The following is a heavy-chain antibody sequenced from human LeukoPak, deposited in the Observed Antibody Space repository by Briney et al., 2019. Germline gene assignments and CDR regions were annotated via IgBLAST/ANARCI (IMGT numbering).Heavy chain of an antibody. V-gene: IGHV3-23*01. CDR2: ISGSGGST. CDR3: AKNLGTNYYYMDV. J-gene: IGHJ6*03. Sequence: PGGSLRLSCAASGFTFSSYAMSWVRQAPGKGLEWVSAISGSGGSTYYADSVKGLFPISRDNSKNTLYVQMNSLRPEDTAVYYCAKNLGTNYYYMDVWGKGTTVTVSS. CDR1: GFTFSSYA. D-gene: IGHD1-1*01.